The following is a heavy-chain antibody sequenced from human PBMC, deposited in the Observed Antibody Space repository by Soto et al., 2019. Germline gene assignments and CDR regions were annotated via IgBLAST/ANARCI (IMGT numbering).Heavy chain of an antibody. CDR1: GFTFSSYA. CDR2: ISYDGSNK. D-gene: IGHD3-9*01. CDR3: ARDGPLDYDILTGYLQY. V-gene: IGHV3-30-3*01. J-gene: IGHJ4*02. Sequence: GGSLRLSCAASGFTFSSYAMHWVRQAPGKGLEWVAVISYDGSNKYYADSVKGRFTISRDNSKNTLYLQMNSLRAEDTAVYYCARDGPLDYDILTGYLQYWGQGTLVTVSS.